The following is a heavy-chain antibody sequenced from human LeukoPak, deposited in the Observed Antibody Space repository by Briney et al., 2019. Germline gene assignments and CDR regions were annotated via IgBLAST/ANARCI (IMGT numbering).Heavy chain of an antibody. V-gene: IGHV4-59*08. CDR3: ARQMTYYDSSGYLYYFDY. CDR1: GGSISSYY. Sequence: SETLSLTCTVSGGSISSYYWSWIRQPPGKGLEWIGYIYYSGSTNCNPSLKSRVTISVDTSKNQFSLKLSSVTAADTAVYYCARQMTYYDSSGYLYYFDYWGQGTLVTVSS. D-gene: IGHD3-22*01. J-gene: IGHJ4*02. CDR2: IYYSGST.